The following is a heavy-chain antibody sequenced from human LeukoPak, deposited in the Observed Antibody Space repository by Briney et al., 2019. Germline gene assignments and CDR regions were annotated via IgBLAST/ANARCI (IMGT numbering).Heavy chain of an antibody. V-gene: IGHV2-70*11. D-gene: IGHD3-22*01. CDR1: GFSLSTSGMC. CDR3: ARIPAYYYDSSGNDY. J-gene: IGHJ4*02. Sequence: ESGLTLVNPTQTLTLTCTFSGFSLSTSGMCVSWIRQPPAKALEWLARIDWDDDKYYSTSLKTRLTISKDTSKNQVVLTMTNMDPVDTATYYCARIPAYYYDSSGNDYWGQGTLVTVSS. CDR2: IDWDDDK.